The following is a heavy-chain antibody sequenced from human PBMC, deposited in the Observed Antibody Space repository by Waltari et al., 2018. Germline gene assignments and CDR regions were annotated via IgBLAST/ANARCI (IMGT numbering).Heavy chain of an antibody. Sequence: QVQLVQSGAEVKKPGASVKVSCKASGYTFTGYYMHWVRQAPGQGLEWTGRINPNSGGTTDAQKFPGRVTRTRDTAISTADMELSRLRSDDTAVYYCATLSRFEYSSSQGPRYFDYWGQGTLVTVSS. CDR1: GYTFTGYY. V-gene: IGHV1-2*06. J-gene: IGHJ4*02. CDR2: INPNSGGT. D-gene: IGHD6-6*01. CDR3: ATLSRFEYSSSQGPRYFDY.